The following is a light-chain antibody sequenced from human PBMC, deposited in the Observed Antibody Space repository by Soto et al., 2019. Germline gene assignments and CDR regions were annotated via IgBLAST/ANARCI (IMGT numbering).Light chain of an antibody. V-gene: IGKV1-39*01. Sequence: DIQMSQSPSSLAGSFGYRRTIVCLASQSISSYLNWYQQKPGKAPKLLIYAASSLQGGVPSRFSGSGSGTDFILTISSLQPEDFATYYCQQTYSTPITFGQGTRLEIK. J-gene: IGKJ5*01. CDR1: QSISSY. CDR2: AAS. CDR3: QQTYSTPIT.